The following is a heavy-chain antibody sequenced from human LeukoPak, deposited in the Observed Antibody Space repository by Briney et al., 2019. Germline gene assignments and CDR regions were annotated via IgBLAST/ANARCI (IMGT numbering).Heavy chain of an antibody. CDR3: VKDWGY. Sequence: GESLRLSCAASGFTFNNFAMNWVRQAPGKGLEWVSLISAGGGSTHYADSVKGRFTISRDNSKDTLYLQMNSLRAEDTATYYCVKDWGYWGQGTLVTV. CDR2: ISAGGGST. J-gene: IGHJ4*02. CDR1: GFTFNNFA. V-gene: IGHV3-23*01. D-gene: IGHD3-16*01.